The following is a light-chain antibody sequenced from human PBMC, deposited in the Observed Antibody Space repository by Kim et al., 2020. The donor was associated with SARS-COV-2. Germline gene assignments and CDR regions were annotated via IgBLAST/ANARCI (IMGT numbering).Light chain of an antibody. Sequence: SYELTQSPSVSVSPGKTARVTCGGDSIGGNSVHWYQQKPGQAPFLVMYYNSDRPSGIPERFSGSKSGNTATLTISRVEAGDEADYYCHVWDSSSDQYVFGTGTKVTVL. CDR2: YNS. CDR3: HVWDSSSDQYV. J-gene: IGLJ1*01. V-gene: IGLV3-21*01. CDR1: SIGGNS.